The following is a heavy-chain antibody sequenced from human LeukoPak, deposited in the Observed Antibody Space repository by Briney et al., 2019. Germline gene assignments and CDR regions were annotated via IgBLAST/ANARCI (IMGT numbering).Heavy chain of an antibody. Sequence: GGSLRLSCAASGFTFSNYAMHWVRQAPGKGLEYVSAISSNGGSTYYANSVKGRFTISRDNSKNTLYLQMGSLRAEDMAVYYCAKDGGFAYDILTGYYYFDYWGQGTLVTVSS. CDR1: GFTFSNYA. V-gene: IGHV3-64*01. CDR3: AKDGGFAYDILTGYYYFDY. J-gene: IGHJ4*02. CDR2: ISSNGGST. D-gene: IGHD3-9*01.